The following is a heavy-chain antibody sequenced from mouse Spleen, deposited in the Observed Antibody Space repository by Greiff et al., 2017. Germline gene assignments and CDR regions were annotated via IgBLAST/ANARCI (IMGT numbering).Heavy chain of an antibody. D-gene: IGHD1-1*01. J-gene: IGHJ2*01. V-gene: IGHV5-9*01. Sequence: EVKLVESGGGLVKPGGSLKLSCAASGFTFSSYTMSWVRQTPEKRLEWVATISGGGGNTYYPDSVKGRFTISRDNAKNTLYLQMSSLRSEDTALYYCARHRGYYYGSRNYFDYWGQGTTLTVSS. CDR1: GFTFSSYT. CDR3: ARHRGYYYGSRNYFDY. CDR2: ISGGGGNT.